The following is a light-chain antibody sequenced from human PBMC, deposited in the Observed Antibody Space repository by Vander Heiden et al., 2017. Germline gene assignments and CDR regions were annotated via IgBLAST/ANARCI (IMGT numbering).Light chain of an antibody. Sequence: IQMTQSPSTLSASLGDRLTITSRASQSISSWLAWYQQKPGKAPKLLIYKASSLESGVPSRFSGSGSGTEFTLTISSLQPDDFATYYCQQYNSYPLTFGGGTKVEIK. CDR2: KAS. V-gene: IGKV1-5*03. CDR3: QQYNSYPLT. CDR1: QSISSW. J-gene: IGKJ4*01.